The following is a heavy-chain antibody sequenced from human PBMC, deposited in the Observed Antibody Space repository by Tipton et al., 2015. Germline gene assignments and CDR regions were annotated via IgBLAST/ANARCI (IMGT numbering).Heavy chain of an antibody. CDR1: GFNFNNYA. CDR3: AQGEYTRSAGGFDS. D-gene: IGHD6-6*01. J-gene: IGHJ4*02. CDR2: ISDSASST. Sequence: GSLRLSCAASGFNFNNYAMNWVRQAPGKGLEWVSSISDSASSTFHADSVKGRFTISRDNSKNTLYLQMNSLRAEDTAIYYCAQGEYTRSAGGFDSWGQGILVTVSS. V-gene: IGHV3-23*01.